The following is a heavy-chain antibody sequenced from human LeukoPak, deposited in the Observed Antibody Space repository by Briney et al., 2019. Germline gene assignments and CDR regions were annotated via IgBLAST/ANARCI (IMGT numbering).Heavy chain of an antibody. Sequence: PSETLSLTCTVSGGSISSSSYYWGWIRQPPGKGLEWIGSIYYSGSTYYNPSLKSRVTISVDTSKNQFSLKPSSVTAADTAVYYCARGQDIVVVPFDLWGQGTLVTVSS. D-gene: IGHD2-2*01. V-gene: IGHV4-39*07. CDR2: IYYSGST. J-gene: IGHJ4*02. CDR3: ARGQDIVVVPFDL. CDR1: GGSISSSSYY.